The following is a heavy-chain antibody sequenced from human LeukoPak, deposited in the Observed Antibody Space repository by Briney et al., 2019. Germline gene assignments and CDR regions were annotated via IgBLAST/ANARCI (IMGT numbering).Heavy chain of an antibody. Sequence: GGSLRLSCAASGFTFSDYSMNWVRQAPGKGLEWVSYIGSSGLTIYYADSVKGRFTLSRDNAKNSLYLHMNSLRAEDTAVYYCARGYSNYDYWGQGTLVTVSS. D-gene: IGHD4-11*01. CDR1: GFTFSDYS. V-gene: IGHV3-48*04. J-gene: IGHJ4*02. CDR2: IGSSGLTI. CDR3: ARGYSNYDY.